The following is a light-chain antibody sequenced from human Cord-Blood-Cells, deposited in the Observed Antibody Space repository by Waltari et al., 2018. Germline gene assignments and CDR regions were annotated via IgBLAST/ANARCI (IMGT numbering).Light chain of an antibody. CDR1: QGISNY. Sequence: DIQMTQSPSSLSASVGDRVTTTCRASQGISNYLAWYQQKPGKVPKLLIYAASTLQSGVPSRFSGSGSGTDFTLTISSLQPEDVATYYCQKYNSAPRGVTFGPGTKVDIK. CDR3: QKYNSAPRGVT. CDR2: AAS. J-gene: IGKJ3*01. V-gene: IGKV1-27*01.